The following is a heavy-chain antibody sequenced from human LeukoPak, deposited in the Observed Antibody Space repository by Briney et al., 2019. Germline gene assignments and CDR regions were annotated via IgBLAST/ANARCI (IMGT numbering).Heavy chain of an antibody. V-gene: IGHV4-34*01. CDR2: INHSGST. CDR3: ARVGKQQLVQYFDY. D-gene: IGHD6-13*01. Sequence: SETLSLTCAVYGGSFSGYYWSWIRQPPGKGLEWIGEINHSGSTNYNPSLKSRVTISVDTSKNQFSLKLSSVTAADTAVYYCARVGKQQLVQYFDYWGQGTLVTVSS. CDR1: GGSFSGYY. J-gene: IGHJ4*02.